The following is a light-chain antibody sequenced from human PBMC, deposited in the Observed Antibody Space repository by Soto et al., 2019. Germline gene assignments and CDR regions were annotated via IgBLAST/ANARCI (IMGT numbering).Light chain of an antibody. J-gene: IGKJ5*01. V-gene: IGKV1-12*01. CDR1: QRISNW. CDR3: QQANSFPPT. CDR2: AAS. Sequence: DIQMTQSPSSVSASVGDRVTITCRASQRISNWLAWYQQKPAKAPKLLIYAASTLQSGDPSRFSASGSGTDFTLTISRLQPEDFATYYCQQANSFPPTFGQGTRLEIK.